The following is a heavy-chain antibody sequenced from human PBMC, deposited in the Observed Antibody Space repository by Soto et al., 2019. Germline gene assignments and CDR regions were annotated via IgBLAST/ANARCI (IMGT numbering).Heavy chain of an antibody. V-gene: IGHV3-64*01. Sequence: EVQLVESGGGLVQPGGSLRLSCAASGFTFSGYAMHWVRQAPGKGLEYVSAITNNGDTTYYANSVKGRFTISRDNSQNTLYLQMGSLRPEDMAVYYCARVAVAASFDYWGQGTLVTVSS. CDR1: GFTFSGYA. J-gene: IGHJ4*02. CDR3: ARVAVAASFDY. CDR2: ITNNGDTT. D-gene: IGHD6-19*01.